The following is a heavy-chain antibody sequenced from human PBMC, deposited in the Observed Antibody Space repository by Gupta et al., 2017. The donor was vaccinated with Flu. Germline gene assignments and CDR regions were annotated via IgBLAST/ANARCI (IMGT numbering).Heavy chain of an antibody. CDR3: ANGELDLLPLVDYYFDY. D-gene: IGHD1-7*01. J-gene: IGHJ4*01. V-gene: IGHV3-23*01. CDR2: GGST. Sequence: GGSTYYADSVKGRFTISRDNSTNTLSLQMNSLRAAATAVYYCANGELDLLPLVDYYFDYWGHAPLAPASS.